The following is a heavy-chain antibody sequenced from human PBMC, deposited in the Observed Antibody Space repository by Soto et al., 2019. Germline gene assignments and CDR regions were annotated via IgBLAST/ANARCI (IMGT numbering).Heavy chain of an antibody. CDR2: INPSGCST. V-gene: IGHV1-46*01. CDR3: ARPPXPGCINVVCYPFDY. CDR1: GYTFTDYY. J-gene: IGHJ4*02. Sequence: SVKVSCKASGYTFTDYYIHWVRQAPGQGLEWMARINPSGCSTDYAQKFRARATMTRDTSTGTVYMELSSLRSEDTAVYYCARPPXPGCINVVCYPFDYWGQGTLXTVSS. D-gene: IGHD2-8*01.